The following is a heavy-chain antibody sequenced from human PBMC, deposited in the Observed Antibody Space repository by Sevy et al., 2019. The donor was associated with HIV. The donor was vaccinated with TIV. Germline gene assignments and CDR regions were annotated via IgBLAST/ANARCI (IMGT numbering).Heavy chain of an antibody. D-gene: IGHD1-26*01. V-gene: IGHV4-61*01. CDR3: ARMGGLTDYGMDV. Sequence: SETLSLTCTVSGGSVSSSSYYWTWIRQPPGKGLECIGYISYTGTTNYNPSLKSRVTISVDTSKNQFSLKLSSVTAADTAMYYCARMGGLTDYGMDVWGQGTTVTVLL. CDR1: GGSVSSSSYY. J-gene: IGHJ6*02. CDR2: ISYTGTT.